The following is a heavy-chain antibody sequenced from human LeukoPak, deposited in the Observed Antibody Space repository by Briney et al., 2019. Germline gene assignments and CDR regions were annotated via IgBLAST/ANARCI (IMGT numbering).Heavy chain of an antibody. D-gene: IGHD1-1*01. V-gene: IGHV3-30-3*01. CDR3: AKEKAIGTINYGLDV. Sequence: GGSLRLSCAASGFTFSSYAMHWVRQAPGKGLEWVAVISYDGSNKYYADSVKGRFTISRDSSKNTLYLQMNSLRGEDTVVYYCAKEKAIGTINYGLDVWGQGTTVTVSS. J-gene: IGHJ6*02. CDR2: ISYDGSNK. CDR1: GFTFSSYA.